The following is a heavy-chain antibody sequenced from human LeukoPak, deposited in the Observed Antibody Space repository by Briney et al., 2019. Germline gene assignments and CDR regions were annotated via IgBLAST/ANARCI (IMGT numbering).Heavy chain of an antibody. CDR3: ARLKYYDSTGYSPAYYMDV. V-gene: IGHV4-4*07. CDR2: IYITGST. CDR1: VGSIINYY. D-gene: IGHD3-22*01. J-gene: IGHJ6*03. Sequence: SETLSLTCTVSVGSIINYYWSWIRQSAGTGLEWVGRIYITGSTNYNPSLQSRLSMSVDTSKNQFSLRLTSVSAADTAVYYCARLKYYDSTGYSPAYYMDVWGKGITVTVSS.